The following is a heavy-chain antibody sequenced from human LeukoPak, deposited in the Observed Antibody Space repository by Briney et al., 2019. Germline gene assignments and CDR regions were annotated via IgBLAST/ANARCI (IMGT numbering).Heavy chain of an antibody. J-gene: IGHJ4*02. Sequence: GGSPRLSCAASGFTFSSYAMSWVRQAPGKGLEWVSTISGSGGNTYYADSVKGRFTISRDNSKNTLYLQMNSLRAEDTAVYYCAKDRALGEQPFDYWGQGTLVTVSS. D-gene: IGHD3-16*01. CDR3: AKDRALGEQPFDY. V-gene: IGHV3-23*01. CDR1: GFTFSSYA. CDR2: ISGSGGNT.